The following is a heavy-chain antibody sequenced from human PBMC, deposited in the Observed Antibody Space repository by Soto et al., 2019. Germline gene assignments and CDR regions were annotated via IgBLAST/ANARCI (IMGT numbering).Heavy chain of an antibody. CDR3: AKGTANWNFGYFDY. Sequence: GGSLRLSCAASGFTFSSYAMTWVRQAPGKGLGWVSVIGGSGGGTYYADSVKGRFTISRDNSKNTLYLQMNSLRAEDTAVYYCAKGTANWNFGYFDYWGQGTLVTVSS. CDR2: IGGSGGGT. J-gene: IGHJ4*02. CDR1: GFTFSSYA. V-gene: IGHV3-23*01. D-gene: IGHD1-7*01.